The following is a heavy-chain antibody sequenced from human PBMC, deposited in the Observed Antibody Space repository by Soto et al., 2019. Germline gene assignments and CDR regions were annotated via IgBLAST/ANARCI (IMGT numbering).Heavy chain of an antibody. D-gene: IGHD6-13*01. CDR2: INSSGSTI. J-gene: IGHJ4*02. CDR3: ARDRSSWYDY. CDR1: GFTFSSYE. Sequence: GGSLRLSCAASGFTFSSYEMNWVRQAPGKGLEWVSYINSSGSTIYYADSVKGRFTISRDNAKNSLYLQMNSLRAEDTAVYYCARDRSSWYDYWGQGTLVTVSS. V-gene: IGHV3-48*03.